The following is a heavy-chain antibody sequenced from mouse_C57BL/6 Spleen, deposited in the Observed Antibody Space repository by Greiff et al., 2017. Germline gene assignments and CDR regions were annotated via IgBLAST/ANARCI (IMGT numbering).Heavy chain of an antibody. D-gene: IGHD2-3*01. CDR1: GYTFTSYW. J-gene: IGHJ4*01. CDR2: IDPSDSYT. Sequence: QVQLQQPGAELVMPGASVKLSCKASGYTFTSYWMHWVKQRPGQGLEWIGEIDPSDSYTNYNQKFKGKSTLTVDKSSSTAYMQLSSRTSEDSSVYYCARSGLLSYYYAIDYWGQGTSVTVSS. CDR3: ARSGLLSYYYAIDY. V-gene: IGHV1-69*01.